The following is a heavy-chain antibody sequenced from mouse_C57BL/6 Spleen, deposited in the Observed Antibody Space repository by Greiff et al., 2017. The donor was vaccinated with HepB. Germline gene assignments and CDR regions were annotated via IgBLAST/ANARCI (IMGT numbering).Heavy chain of an antibody. J-gene: IGHJ4*01. CDR2: IYPGDGDT. V-gene: IGHV1-80*01. CDR1: GYAFSSYW. Sequence: VQLKQSGAELVKPGASVKISCKASGYAFSSYWMNWVKQRPGKGLEWIGQIYPGDGDTNYNGKFKGKATLTADKSSSTAYMQLSSLTSEDSAVYFCAGGVVPYYYAMDYWGQGTSVTVSS. CDR3: AGGVVPYYYAMDY. D-gene: IGHD1-1*01.